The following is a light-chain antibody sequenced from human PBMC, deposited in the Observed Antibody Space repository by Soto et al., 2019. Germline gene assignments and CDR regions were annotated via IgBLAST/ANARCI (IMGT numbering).Light chain of an antibody. CDR2: GAS. J-gene: IGKJ1*01. CDR1: QSVSSN. Sequence: EIVMTQSPATLSVSPGERATLSCRASQSVSSNLAWYQQKPGQAPRLLIYGASTRATGIPARFRGSGSGTAFTLTISSLQSEDFAVYYCQQYNNWPPTFGQGTKVEIK. V-gene: IGKV3-15*01. CDR3: QQYNNWPPT.